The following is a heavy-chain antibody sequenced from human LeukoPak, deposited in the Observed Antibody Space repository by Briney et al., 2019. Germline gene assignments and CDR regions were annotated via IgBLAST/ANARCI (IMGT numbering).Heavy chain of an antibody. CDR1: GFAFSDYY. D-gene: IGHD6-13*01. CDR2: ISSSGSAM. V-gene: IGHV3-11*01. J-gene: IGHJ4*02. Sequence: GGSLRLSCAASGFAFSDYYMTWIRQAPGKGLEWVSYISSSGSAMFYADSVEGRFTISRDNAKNSLYLQMNSLRAEDTAVYYCARDSRPTAAGELGYWGQGTLVTVSS. CDR3: ARDSRPTAAGELGY.